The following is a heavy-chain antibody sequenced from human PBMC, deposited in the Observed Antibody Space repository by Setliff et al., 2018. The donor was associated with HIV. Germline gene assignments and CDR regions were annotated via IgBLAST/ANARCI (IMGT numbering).Heavy chain of an antibody. CDR2: VYPGDSDT. D-gene: IGHD1-1*01. J-gene: IGHJ4*02. V-gene: IGHV5-51*01. Sequence: GESLKISCKGSGYNFANYWIGWVRQMPGKGLEWMGIVYPGDSDTKYSPSFRGQFAITADKSITTAYLQWSSLRASDTAMYYCARGNWPAEYYFDSWGQGTLVTVSS. CDR1: GYNFANYW. CDR3: ARGNWPAEYYFDS.